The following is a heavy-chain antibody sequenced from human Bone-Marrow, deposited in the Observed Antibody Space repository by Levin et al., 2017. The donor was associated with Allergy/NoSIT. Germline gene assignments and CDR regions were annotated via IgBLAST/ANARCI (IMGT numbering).Heavy chain of an antibody. CDR2: FSGVGTST. J-gene: IGHJ2*01. CDR3: AKMLFSVPGKSYWYFDL. CDR1: GFSFGTHA. Sequence: GGSLRLSCAASGFSFGTHAMSWVRQAPGKGLEWVSTFSGVGTSTFYADSVKGRFAISRDNSKKTLFLLMNSLRVEDTAIYFCAKMLFSVPGKSYWYFDLWGRGTPVTVSS. D-gene: IGHD2-2*01. V-gene: IGHV3-23*01.